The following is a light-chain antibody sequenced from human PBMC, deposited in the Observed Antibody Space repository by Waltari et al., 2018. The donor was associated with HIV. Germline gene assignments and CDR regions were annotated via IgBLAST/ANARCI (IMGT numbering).Light chain of an antibody. CDR2: SNK. CDR3: ASWDDSLNGYV. V-gene: IGLV1-44*01. J-gene: IGLJ1*01. CDR1: SSNIGSNA. Sequence: QSVLTQPPSASGTPGQRVTISCSGSSSNIGSNAVNWYQQLAGTAPKFLIFSNKQRPSGVPDRFSGSKSGTSASLAISVLQSEDEADYYCASWDDSLNGYVFGIGTKVTVL.